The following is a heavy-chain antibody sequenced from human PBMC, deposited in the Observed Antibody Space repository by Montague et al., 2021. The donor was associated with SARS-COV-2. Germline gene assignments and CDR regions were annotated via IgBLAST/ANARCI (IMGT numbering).Heavy chain of an antibody. D-gene: IGHD3-16*01. CDR3: VGAPNEYYFDY. J-gene: IGHJ4*02. V-gene: IGHV4-34*01. CDR1: GGSFSRYF. Sequence: SETLSLTCDVYGGSFSRYFWSWIRQPPGRGPELIGHISPTGSTRYNPSLDSRVTISLDTSKSRLSLELTSVTVADTSTYFCVGAPNEYYFDYRGQGTPVSVSS. CDR2: ISPTGST.